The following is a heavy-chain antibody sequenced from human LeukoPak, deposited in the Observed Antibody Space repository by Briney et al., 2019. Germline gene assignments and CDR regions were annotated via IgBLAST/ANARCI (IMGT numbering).Heavy chain of an antibody. J-gene: IGHJ4*02. CDR2: ISGYNGNT. CDR3: AREGYCNSTSCYKPFDY. Sequence: ASVKVSCKASGYTSTSYDINWVRQATGQGLEWMGWISGYNGNTNYAQKLQGRVTMTTDTSTSTAYMELRSLRSDDTAVYYCAREGYCNSTSCYKPFDYWGQGTLVTVSS. V-gene: IGHV1-18*01. D-gene: IGHD2-2*01. CDR1: GYTSTSYD.